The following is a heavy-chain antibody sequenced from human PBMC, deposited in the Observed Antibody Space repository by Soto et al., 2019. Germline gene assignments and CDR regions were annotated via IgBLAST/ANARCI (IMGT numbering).Heavy chain of an antibody. D-gene: IGHD3-3*01. CDR1: GFTFSNYA. Sequence: PGGSLRPSCAASGFTFSNYAMSWVRQAPGKGLEWVSVISGSGGSTYYADSVKGRFTISRDNSKNTLYLQMNSLRAEDTAVYYCAKGTNFWSVHGSDYWGQGTLVTVSS. CDR3: AKGTNFWSVHGSDY. V-gene: IGHV3-23*01. CDR2: ISGSGGST. J-gene: IGHJ4*02.